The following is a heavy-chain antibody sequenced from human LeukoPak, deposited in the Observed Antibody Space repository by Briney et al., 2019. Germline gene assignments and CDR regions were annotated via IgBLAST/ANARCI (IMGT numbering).Heavy chain of an antibody. J-gene: IGHJ6*03. D-gene: IGHD1-14*01. CDR1: GGSISSYY. CDR3: ARGDPRRSHYYYYYMDV. V-gene: IGHV4-4*07. CDR2: IYTSGST. Sequence: SETLSLTCTVSGGSISSYYWSWIRQPAGKGLEWTGRIYTSGSTNYNPSLKSRVTMSVDTSKNQFSLKLSSVTAADTAVYYCARGDPRRSHYYYYYMDVWGKGTTVTVSS.